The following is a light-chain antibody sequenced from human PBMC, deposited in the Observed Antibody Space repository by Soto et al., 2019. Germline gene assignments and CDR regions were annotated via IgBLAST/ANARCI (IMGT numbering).Light chain of an antibody. CDR1: QTVSNTY. Sequence: EMVLTQFPGALSLSPGERVTLSCRASQTVSNTYLAWYQQKSGQAPKFLIYGASNRATGIPDRFSGSGSGTDFTLTISRLEPEDFAVYYCQQYGALPPTFGGGNKVEI. CDR3: QQYGALPPT. J-gene: IGKJ4*01. V-gene: IGKV3-20*01. CDR2: GAS.